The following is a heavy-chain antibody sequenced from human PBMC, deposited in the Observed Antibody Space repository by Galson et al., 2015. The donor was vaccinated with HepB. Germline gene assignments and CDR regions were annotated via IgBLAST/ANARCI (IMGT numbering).Heavy chain of an antibody. CDR1: GYTFTSYY. CDR2: INPSGGST. V-gene: IGHV1-46*03. D-gene: IGHD4-23*01. CDR3: ARDLVPHYGGNSRGYYGMDV. J-gene: IGHJ6*02. Sequence: SVKVSCKASGYTFTSYYMHWVRQAPGQGLEWMGIINPSGGSTSYAQKFQGRVTMTRDTSTSTVYMELSSLRSEDTAVYYCARDLVPHYGGNSRGYYGMDVWGQGTTVTVSS.